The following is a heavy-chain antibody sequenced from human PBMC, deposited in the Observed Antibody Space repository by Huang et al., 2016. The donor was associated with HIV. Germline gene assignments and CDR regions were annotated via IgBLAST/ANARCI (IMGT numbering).Heavy chain of an antibody. V-gene: IGHV4-39*01. CDR3: ARHGRVAGHYYNNMDV. Sequence: LQLQESGPGLVKSSETLSLICTVSGGSLSSSIYYWGWIRQPPGKGPEWIGSIYYSGNTYYNPPLKSRVTISVDTSKNQFSLKVNSVTAADTAVYYCARHGRVAGHYYNNMDVWGRGTTVTVSS. D-gene: IGHD6-19*01. CDR1: GGSLSSSIYY. CDR2: IYYSGNT. J-gene: IGHJ6*02.